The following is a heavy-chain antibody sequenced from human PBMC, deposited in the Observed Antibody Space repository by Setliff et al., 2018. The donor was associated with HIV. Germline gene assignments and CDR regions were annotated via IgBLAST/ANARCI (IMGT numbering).Heavy chain of an antibody. Sequence: SETLSLTCTVYGGSLSGFYWNWIRQSPGKGLEWIGEINHSGSTNYNPSLKSRVAISIDTSMNQFSLKLSSVTAADTTVYYCARGGGAVAGPFDYWGQGALVTVSS. CDR3: ARGGGAVAGPFDY. D-gene: IGHD6-19*01. CDR2: INHSGST. J-gene: IGHJ4*02. CDR1: GGSLSGFY. V-gene: IGHV4-34*01.